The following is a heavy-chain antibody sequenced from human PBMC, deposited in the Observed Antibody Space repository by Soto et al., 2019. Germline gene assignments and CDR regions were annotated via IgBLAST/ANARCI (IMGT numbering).Heavy chain of an antibody. J-gene: IGHJ3*02. CDR2: VWSNGVNN. CDR3: VRERAPFDAFDI. V-gene: IGHV3-33*01. Sequence: GGSLRLSCAASGFSFSTYGMHWVRQAPGKGLEWVAVVWSNGVNNYYADSVRGRFTISRDNSKNSLYLQMNSLKAEDTAVYYCVRERAPFDAFDIWGQGTMVTVSS. CDR1: GFSFSTYG.